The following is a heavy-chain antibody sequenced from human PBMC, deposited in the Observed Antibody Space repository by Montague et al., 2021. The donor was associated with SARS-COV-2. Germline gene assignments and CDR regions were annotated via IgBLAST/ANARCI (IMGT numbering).Heavy chain of an antibody. J-gene: IGHJ4*02. CDR3: ARGEEEMATIVDEYFGY. CDR1: GGPISSSSYY. Sequence: SETLSLTCTVSGGPISSSSYYWGWIRQPPGKGLEWIGSIYYSGSTYYNPSLKSRVTISVDTSKNQFSLKLSSVTAADTAVYYCARGEEEMATIVDEYFGYWGQGTLVTVSS. V-gene: IGHV4-39*01. CDR2: IYYSGST. D-gene: IGHD5-24*01.